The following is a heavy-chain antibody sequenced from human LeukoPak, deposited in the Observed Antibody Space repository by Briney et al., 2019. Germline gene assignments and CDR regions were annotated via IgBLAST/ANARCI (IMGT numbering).Heavy chain of an antibody. CDR3: AKDIRYGVEMATKGGLAGAFDI. Sequence: TGGSLRLSCAASGFTFSSYAMSWVRQAPGKGLEWVSAISGSGGSTYYADSVKGRFTISRDNSKNTLYLQMNSLRAEDTAVYYCAKDIRYGVEMATKGGLAGAFDIWGQGTMVTVSS. J-gene: IGHJ3*02. V-gene: IGHV3-23*01. CDR1: GFTFSSYA. CDR2: ISGSGGST. D-gene: IGHD5-24*01.